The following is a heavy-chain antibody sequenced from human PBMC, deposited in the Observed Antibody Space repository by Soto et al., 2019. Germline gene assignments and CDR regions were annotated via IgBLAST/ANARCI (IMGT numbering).Heavy chain of an antibody. D-gene: IGHD3-16*02. CDR2: LIPILGTA. Sequence: QVQLVQSGAEVKKPGSSVKVSCKASGNTFSKYAISWVRQAPGQGLEWMGGLIPILGTAKYAQKFQGRVTITGDESTRTAYMELSSVRFEDTAVYYCARDSHDYIWGSYRNGMDVCGQGTTVSVSS. J-gene: IGHJ6*02. V-gene: IGHV1-69*01. CDR3: ARDSHDYIWGSYRNGMDV. CDR1: GNTFSKYA.